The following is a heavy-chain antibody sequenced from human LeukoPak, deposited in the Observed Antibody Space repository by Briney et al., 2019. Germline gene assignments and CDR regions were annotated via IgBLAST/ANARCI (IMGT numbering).Heavy chain of an antibody. J-gene: IGHJ4*02. Sequence: SETLSLTCTVSGGSISSYYWSWIRQPPGKGLEWIGYIYYSGSTNYNPSLKSRVTISVDTSKNQFSLKLSSVTAADTAVYYCAREWKSGDYPFFDYWGQGTLVTVSS. D-gene: IGHD4-17*01. CDR2: IYYSGST. V-gene: IGHV4-59*01. CDR3: AREWKSGDYPFFDY. CDR1: GGSISSYY.